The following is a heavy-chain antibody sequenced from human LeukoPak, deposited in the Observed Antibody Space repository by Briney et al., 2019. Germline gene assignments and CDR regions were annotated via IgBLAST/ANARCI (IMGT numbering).Heavy chain of an antibody. CDR2: ISSSSSYI. Sequence: PGGSLRLSCAASGFTFSSYSMTWVRQAPGKGLEWVSSISSSSSYIYYADSVKGRFTISRDNAKNSLYLQMNSLRAEDTAVYYCARDPGYYGSGSYYGYWGQGTLVTVSS. D-gene: IGHD3-10*01. V-gene: IGHV3-21*01. CDR1: GFTFSSYS. CDR3: ARDPGYYGSGSYYGY. J-gene: IGHJ4*02.